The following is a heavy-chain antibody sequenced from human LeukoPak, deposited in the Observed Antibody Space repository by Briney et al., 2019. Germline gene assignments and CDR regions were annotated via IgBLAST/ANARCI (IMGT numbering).Heavy chain of an antibody. V-gene: IGHV1-18*01. CDR3: ARDDLYYYYGMDV. CDR1: GYTFTSYG. J-gene: IGHJ6*02. Sequence: ASVKVSCKASGYTFTSYGISWVRQAPGQGLEWMGWISAHNGNTNYAQKFQGRVTITADKSTSTAYMELSSLRSEDTAVYYCARDDLYYYYGMDVWGQGTTVTVSS. CDR2: ISAHNGNT.